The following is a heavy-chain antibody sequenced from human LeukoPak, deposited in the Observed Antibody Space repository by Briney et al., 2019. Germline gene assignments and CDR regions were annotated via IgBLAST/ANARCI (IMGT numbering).Heavy chain of an antibody. CDR2: FDPEDGET. D-gene: IGHD3-9*01. J-gene: IGHJ5*02. Sequence: GASVKVSCKVSGYTLIELSMHWVRQAPGKGLEWMRGFDPEDGETIYAQKFQGRVTMTEDTSTDTAYMELSSLRSEDTAVYYCARDKATTIRKYNWFDPWGQGTLVTVSS. CDR1: GYTLIELS. CDR3: ARDKATTIRKYNWFDP. V-gene: IGHV1-24*01.